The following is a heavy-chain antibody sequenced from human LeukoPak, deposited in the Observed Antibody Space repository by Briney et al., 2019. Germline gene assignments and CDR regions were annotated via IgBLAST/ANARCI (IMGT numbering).Heavy chain of an antibody. CDR1: GFTFSGYG. CDR3: ATIGCSGGNCNPYHYYDMDV. Sequence: GGSLRLSCAASGFTFSGYGMHWVRQAPGKGLEWVTIIWYDGSIKYYTDSVKGRFTISRDNSKNTMYLQMNSLRVEDTAVYYCATIGCSGGNCNPYHYYDMDVWGQGTTVTVSS. CDR2: IWYDGSIK. D-gene: IGHD2-15*01. V-gene: IGHV3-33*01. J-gene: IGHJ6*02.